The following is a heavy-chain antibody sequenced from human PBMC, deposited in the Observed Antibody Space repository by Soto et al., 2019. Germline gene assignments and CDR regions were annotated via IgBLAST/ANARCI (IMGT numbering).Heavy chain of an antibody. Sequence: EVQLLESGGGLVQPGGSLRLSCAASGFTYSSYAVSWVRQAPGKGLEWVSSISGSGGSTYYAGSVKGRFTISRDNSKNTLSLQMDSLRAGDTAVYYCAKSTSGTTRTKLDYWGQGTPVSVSS. D-gene: IGHD1-7*01. J-gene: IGHJ4*02. CDR2: ISGSGGST. V-gene: IGHV3-23*01. CDR1: GFTYSSYA. CDR3: AKSTSGTTRTKLDY.